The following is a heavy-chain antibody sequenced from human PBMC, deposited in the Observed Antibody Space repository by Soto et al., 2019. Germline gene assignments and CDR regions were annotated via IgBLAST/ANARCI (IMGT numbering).Heavy chain of an antibody. V-gene: IGHV3-33*01. CDR2: MWFDGKHQ. Sequence: PGGSLRLSCAASGFTFSTYGMHWVRQAPGKGLEWVAVMWFDGKHQYYADSVKGRFTISRDNSKNTLYLQMNSLRADDTALYYCARWTYYDSSGYYYVFDYWGQGTLVTVS. J-gene: IGHJ4*02. D-gene: IGHD3-22*01. CDR1: GFTFSTYG. CDR3: ARWTYYDSSGYYYVFDY.